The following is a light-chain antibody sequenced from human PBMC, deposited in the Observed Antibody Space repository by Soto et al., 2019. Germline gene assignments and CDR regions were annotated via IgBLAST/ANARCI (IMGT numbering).Light chain of an antibody. CDR2: AAS. V-gene: IGKV3-20*01. Sequence: EIALTQSPGTLSLSPGERATLSCRASQGVGNKYLAWYQQRPGQAPSLLIYAASSRATGVPDRFSGSGSGTHLTLTISRLEPEDFAVYYCQQYTNAHGITFGQGTRLEIK. J-gene: IGKJ5*01. CDR3: QQYTNAHGIT. CDR1: QGVGNKY.